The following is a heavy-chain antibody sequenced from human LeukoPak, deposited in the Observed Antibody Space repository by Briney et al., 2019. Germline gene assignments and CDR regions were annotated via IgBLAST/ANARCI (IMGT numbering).Heavy chain of an antibody. V-gene: IGHV3-11*05. Sequence: GGSLRLSCDASGFSISDYYMSWIRQSPGKGLEWMSYITSGSGSTKYADSVKGRFTISRDKAKNSVALQLTSLRAEDTAVYYCTKERRGSYYAFESWGQGTLVTVSS. D-gene: IGHD3-22*01. CDR2: ITSGSGST. J-gene: IGHJ4*02. CDR1: GFSISDYY. CDR3: TKERRGSYYAFES.